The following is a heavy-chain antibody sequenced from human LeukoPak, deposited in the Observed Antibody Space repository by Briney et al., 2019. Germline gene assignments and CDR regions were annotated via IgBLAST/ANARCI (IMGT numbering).Heavy chain of an antibody. Sequence: SETLSLTCTVSGGSISSYYWSWIRQPPGKGLEWIGYIYTSGSTNYNPSLTSRFTISVDTSKNQFSLNLSSVTAADTPVYYFASHPPVVDPTYYYYYVGVWGKRGTLTVSS. V-gene: IGHV4-4*09. CDR1: GGSISSYY. CDR3: ASHPPVVDPTYYYYYVGV. CDR2: IYTSGST. J-gene: IGHJ6*03. D-gene: IGHD2-21*01.